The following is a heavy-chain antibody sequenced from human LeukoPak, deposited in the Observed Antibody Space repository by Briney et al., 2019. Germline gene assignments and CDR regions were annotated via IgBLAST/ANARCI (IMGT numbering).Heavy chain of an antibody. J-gene: IGHJ4*02. V-gene: IGHV1-2*02. CDR2: INPNSGGT. CDR3: AMGLYCSSTSCPPDY. CDR1: GYTFTGYY. Sequence: EASVKVSCKASGYTFTGYYMHWVRQAPGQGLEWMGWINPNSGGTNYAQKFQGRVTMTRDTSISTAYMELSRLRSDDTAVYYCAMGLYCSSTSCPPDYWGQGTLVTVSS. D-gene: IGHD2-2*01.